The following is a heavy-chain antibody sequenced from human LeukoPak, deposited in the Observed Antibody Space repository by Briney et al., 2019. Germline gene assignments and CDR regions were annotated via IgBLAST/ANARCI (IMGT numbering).Heavy chain of an antibody. CDR2: INPSGGYT. Sequence: EASVKVSCKPSGYTLTRYYMHWVRQAPGQGLEWMGIINPSGGYTTYAQKFQGRVTMTRDTSTSTVYMELSSLRSEDTAVYYCASPNSYGLYYFDYWGQGTLVTVSS. J-gene: IGHJ4*02. V-gene: IGHV1-46*01. D-gene: IGHD5-18*01. CDR1: GYTLTRYY. CDR3: ASPNSYGLYYFDY.